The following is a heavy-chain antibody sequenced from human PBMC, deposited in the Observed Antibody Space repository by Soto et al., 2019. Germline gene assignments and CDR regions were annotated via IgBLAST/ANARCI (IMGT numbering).Heavy chain of an antibody. Sequence: GSLRLSCISSGFTFRTYTINWVRQAPGKGLEWVSGIRGFSPYTFYAESVKGRFTISRDNAKNSLYLQMNSLRAEDTAVYYCARDRGYDAHDYYYNAMDVWGQGTTVTVSS. J-gene: IGHJ6*02. CDR3: ARDRGYDAHDYYYNAMDV. V-gene: IGHV3-21*01. CDR1: GFTFRTYT. CDR2: IRGFSPYT. D-gene: IGHD2-15*01.